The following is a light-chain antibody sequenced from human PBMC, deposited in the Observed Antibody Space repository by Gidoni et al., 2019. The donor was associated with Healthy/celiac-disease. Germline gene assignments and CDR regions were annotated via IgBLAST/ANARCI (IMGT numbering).Light chain of an antibody. CDR3: QQYGSSPRLT. V-gene: IGKV3-20*01. J-gene: IGKJ4*01. CDR1: QSVSSSY. CDR2: GAS. Sequence: EIVLTQSPGPLSLSPGERATLSCRASQSVSSSYLAWYQQKPGQAPRLLIYGASSRATGIPDRFSGSGSGTDFTLTISSLEPEDFAVYYCQQYGSSPRLTFGGGTKVEIK.